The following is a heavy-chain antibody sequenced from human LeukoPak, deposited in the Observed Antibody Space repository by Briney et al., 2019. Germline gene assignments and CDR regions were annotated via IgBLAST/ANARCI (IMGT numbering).Heavy chain of an antibody. CDR1: GYTFTSYY. V-gene: IGHV1-2*02. CDR2: INPNSGGT. CDR3: AREEVKQLPTHWDDAFDI. J-gene: IGHJ3*02. D-gene: IGHD6-13*01. Sequence: ASVKVSCKASGYTFTSYYMHWVRQAPGQGLEWMGWINPNSGGTNYAQKFQGRVTMTRDTSISTAYMELSILTSDDTAVYYCAREEVKQLPTHWDDAFDIWGQGTTVTVSS.